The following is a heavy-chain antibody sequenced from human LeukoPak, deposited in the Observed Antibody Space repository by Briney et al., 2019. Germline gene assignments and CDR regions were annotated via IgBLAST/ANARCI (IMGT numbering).Heavy chain of an antibody. Sequence: PSETLSLTCAVSGVSISSYYWSWIRQHPGKGLEWIGYLSDVGTNDYNPSLKGRVTISVDTSKNQFSLKLSSVTAADTAAYYCASCMYYDFWSGPFDYWGQGTLVTVSS. V-gene: IGHV4-59*12. J-gene: IGHJ4*02. CDR2: LSDVGTN. CDR1: GVSISSYY. CDR3: ASCMYYDFWSGPFDY. D-gene: IGHD3-3*01.